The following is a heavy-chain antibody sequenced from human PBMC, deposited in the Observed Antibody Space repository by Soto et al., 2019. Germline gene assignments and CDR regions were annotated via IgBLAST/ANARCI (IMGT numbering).Heavy chain of an antibody. Sequence: SETLSLTCSVSGGSISSSSYYWGWIRQPPGKGLEWIGEIYHSGSTNYNPSLKSRVTISVDKSKNQFSLKLSSVTAADTAVYYCARVVMVRGVFYYGMDVWGQGTTVTVSS. V-gene: IGHV4-39*07. D-gene: IGHD3-10*01. CDR3: ARVVMVRGVFYYGMDV. CDR1: GGSISSSSYY. CDR2: IYHSGST. J-gene: IGHJ6*02.